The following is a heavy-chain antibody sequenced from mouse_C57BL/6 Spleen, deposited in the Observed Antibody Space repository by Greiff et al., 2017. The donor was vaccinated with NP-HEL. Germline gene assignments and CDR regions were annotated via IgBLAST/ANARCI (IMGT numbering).Heavy chain of an antibody. CDR1: GYAFSSSW. J-gene: IGHJ3*01. Sequence: VQVVESGPELVKPGASVKISCKASGYAFSSSWMNWVKQRPGKGLEWIGRVYPGDGDTNYNGKFKGKATLTADKSSSTAYMQLSSVTSEDSAVYFCARSASISFAYWGQGTLVTVSA. CDR2: VYPGDGDT. D-gene: IGHD6-2*01. V-gene: IGHV1-82*01. CDR3: ARSASISFAY.